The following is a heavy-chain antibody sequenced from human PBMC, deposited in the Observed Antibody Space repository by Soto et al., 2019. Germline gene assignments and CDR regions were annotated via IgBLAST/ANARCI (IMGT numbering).Heavy chain of an antibody. CDR2: ISGSGGST. CDR1: GFTFSSYA. J-gene: IGHJ5*02. Sequence: EVQLLESGGGLVQPGGSLRPSCAASGFTFSSYAMSWVRQAPGKGLEWVSAISGSGGSTYYADSVKGRFTISRDNSKNTLYLQMNSLRAEDTAVYYCAGVGGFGELFDWFDPWGQGTLVTVSS. V-gene: IGHV3-23*01. CDR3: AGVGGFGELFDWFDP. D-gene: IGHD3-10*01.